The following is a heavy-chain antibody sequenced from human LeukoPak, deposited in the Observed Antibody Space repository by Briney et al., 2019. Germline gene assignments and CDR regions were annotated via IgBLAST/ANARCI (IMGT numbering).Heavy chain of an antibody. J-gene: IGHJ3*02. V-gene: IGHV4-39*01. CDR2: IHYSGST. CDR3: ASDDYGDLVNAFDI. CDR1: GGSISRTTYY. Sequence: SETLSLTCTVSGGSISRTTYYWGWIRQPPGKGLEWVGSIHYSGSTYYNPSLKSRLTISVDTSKNQFSLELTSVTAADTAVYYCASDDYGDLVNAFDIWGQGTMVTVSS. D-gene: IGHD4-17*01.